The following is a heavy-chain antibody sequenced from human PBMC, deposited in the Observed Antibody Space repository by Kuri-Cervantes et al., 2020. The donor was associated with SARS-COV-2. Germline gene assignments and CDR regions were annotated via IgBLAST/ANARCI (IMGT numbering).Heavy chain of an antibody. D-gene: IGHD1-20*01. CDR1: GGSITTSY. J-gene: IGHJ3*02. CDR3: ARDVVTGNRVGPTSDAFDI. V-gene: IGHV4-59*12. Sequence: SETLSLTCTVSGGSITTSYWNWIRQAPGKGLEWIGYIHYNGNTNYNPSLKSRITMSVDTSKNQFSLKLSSVTAADTAVYYCARDVVTGNRVGPTSDAFDIWGQGTMVTVSS. CDR2: IHYNGNT.